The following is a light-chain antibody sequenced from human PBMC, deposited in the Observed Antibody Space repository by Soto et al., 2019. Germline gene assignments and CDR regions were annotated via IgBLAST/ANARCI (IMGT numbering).Light chain of an antibody. CDR1: QSISPW. CDR2: KAS. V-gene: IGKV1-5*03. J-gene: IGKJ4*01. CDR3: QQYERYPMT. Sequence: DSQMTQFPSTLSASVGDRVTITCRASQSISPWLAWYQQKPGKAPKILISKASTLQSGVPPRFSGSGSGTEFTLTSSSLQPDDFATYYGQQYERYPMTFGGGTKVEIK.